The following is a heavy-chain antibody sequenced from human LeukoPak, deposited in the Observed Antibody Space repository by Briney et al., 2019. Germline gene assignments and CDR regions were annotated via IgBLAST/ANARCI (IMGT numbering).Heavy chain of an antibody. CDR2: MSYDGSNK. CDR3: ASSSAPDY. V-gene: IGHV3-30-3*01. CDR1: GFTFSSYA. D-gene: IGHD2-15*01. J-gene: IGHJ4*02. Sequence: PGGSLRLSCAASGFTFSSYAMHWVRQAPGKGLEWVAVMSYDGSNKYYADSVKGRFTISRDNSKNTLYLQMNSLRAEDTAVYYCASSSAPDYWGQGTLVTVSS.